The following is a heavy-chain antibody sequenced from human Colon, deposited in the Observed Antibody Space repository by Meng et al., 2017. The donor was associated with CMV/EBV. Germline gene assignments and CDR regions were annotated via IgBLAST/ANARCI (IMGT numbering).Heavy chain of an antibody. CDR3: AGGSSQAWNLFDY. J-gene: IGHJ4*02. CDR1: GSCFGHYY. V-gene: IGHV4-34*01. D-gene: IGHD2-21*01. Sequence: QLLPCGAGLLLPPPPLSTFSAVYGSCFGHYYCWFRRQPPRKGLGCVCDIYQSGINNYTPSLKRRVIICIATSNHQFSLKLTSVTVADTAVYYWAGGSSQAWNLFDYWGQGTLVTVSS. CDR2: IYQSGIN.